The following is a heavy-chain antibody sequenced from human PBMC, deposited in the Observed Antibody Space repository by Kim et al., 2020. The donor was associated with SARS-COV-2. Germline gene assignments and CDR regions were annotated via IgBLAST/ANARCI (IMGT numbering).Heavy chain of an antibody. D-gene: IGHD2-21*01. J-gene: IGHJ4*02. CDR1: GFTFSSYS. Sequence: GGSLRLSCAASGFTFSSYSMNWVRQAPGKGLEWVSDISSSSSTIYYADSVKGRFTNSRDNAKNSLYLQMNSLRDEDTAVYYCARAPHIVLPIPSDYWGQGTLVTVSS. CDR3: ARAPHIVLPIPSDY. CDR2: ISSSSSTI. V-gene: IGHV3-48*02.